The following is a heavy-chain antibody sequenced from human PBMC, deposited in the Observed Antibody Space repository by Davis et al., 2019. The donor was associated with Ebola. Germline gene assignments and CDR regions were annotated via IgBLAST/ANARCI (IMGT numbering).Heavy chain of an antibody. J-gene: IGHJ4*02. CDR2: ISWNSGSI. CDR3: ATFGSGDFDY. CDR1: GFTFDDYA. D-gene: IGHD7-27*01. Sequence: PGGSLRLSCAASGFTFDDYAMHWVRQAPGKGLEWVSGISWNSGSIGYADSVKGRFTISRDNSKNTLYLQINSLRAEDTAVYYCATFGSGDFDYWGQGTLVTVSS. V-gene: IGHV3-9*01.